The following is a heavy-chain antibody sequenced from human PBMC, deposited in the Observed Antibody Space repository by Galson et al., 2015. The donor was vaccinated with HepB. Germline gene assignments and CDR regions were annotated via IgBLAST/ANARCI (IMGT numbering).Heavy chain of an antibody. CDR3: ARDWAYYYGSRSPFDY. D-gene: IGHD3-10*01. CDR1: GFTFSSYS. CDR2: ISSSSSYI. J-gene: IGHJ4*02. Sequence: SLRLSCAASGFTFSSYSMNWVRQAPGKGLEWVSSISSSSSYIYYADSVKGRFTISRDNAKNSLYLQMNSLRAEDTAVYYCARDWAYYYGSRSPFDYWGQGTLVTVSS. V-gene: IGHV3-21*01.